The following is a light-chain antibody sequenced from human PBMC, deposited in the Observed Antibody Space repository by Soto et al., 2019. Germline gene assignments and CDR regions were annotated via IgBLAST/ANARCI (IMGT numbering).Light chain of an antibody. CDR3: GSYSSSSSLEV. J-gene: IGLJ1*01. CDR2: EVS. CDR1: TSDVGGYNY. Sequence: QSALTQPASVSGSPGQSITISCTGTTSDVGGYNYVSWYQQHPGKAPKLMIYEVSNRPSGVSNRFSGSKSGNTASLTISGLQAEDEADYYCGSYSSSSSLEVFGTGTKVTVL. V-gene: IGLV2-14*01.